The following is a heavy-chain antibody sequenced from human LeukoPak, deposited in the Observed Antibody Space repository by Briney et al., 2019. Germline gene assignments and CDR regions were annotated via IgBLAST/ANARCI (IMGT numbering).Heavy chain of an antibody. CDR2: IYHSGST. Sequence: SETLSLTCTVSGYSISSGYYWGWIRQPPGKGLEWIGSIYHSGSTYYNPSLKSRVTISVDTSKNQFSLKLSSVTAADTAVYYCARDFSGYYYGDFDYWGQGTLVTVSS. CDR1: GYSISSGYY. D-gene: IGHD3-22*01. CDR3: ARDFSGYYYGDFDY. J-gene: IGHJ4*02. V-gene: IGHV4-38-2*02.